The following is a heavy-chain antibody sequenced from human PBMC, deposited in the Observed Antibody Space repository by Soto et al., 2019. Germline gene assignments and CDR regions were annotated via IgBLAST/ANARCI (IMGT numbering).Heavy chain of an antibody. CDR1: GYTFTSYA. J-gene: IGHJ4*02. V-gene: IGHV1-3*01. D-gene: IGHD3-9*01. Sequence: ASVKVACKASGYTFTSYAMHWVRQAPGQRLEWMGWINAGNGNTKYSQKFQGRVTITRDTSASTAYMELSSLRSEDTAVYYCARDSPGRYCDWLTHFAYWGQGTLVTVS. CDR3: ARDSPGRYCDWLTHFAY. CDR2: INAGNGNT.